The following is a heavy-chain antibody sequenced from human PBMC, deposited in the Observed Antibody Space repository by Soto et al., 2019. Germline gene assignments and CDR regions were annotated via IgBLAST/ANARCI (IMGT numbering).Heavy chain of an antibody. J-gene: IGHJ5*02. CDR3: ARGAGFSYASTWFDI. Sequence: SETLSLTCTLSGASLSGGTYYCTWIRQDPGKGLEWVGHTYYTGSTNYNPVLNERVTISVDTSKNHFSLQLTSVAAADTAVYYCARGAGFSYASTWFDIWGQGTLVTVSS. CDR1: GASLSGGTYY. CDR2: TYYTGST. V-gene: IGHV4-61*03. D-gene: IGHD5-18*01.